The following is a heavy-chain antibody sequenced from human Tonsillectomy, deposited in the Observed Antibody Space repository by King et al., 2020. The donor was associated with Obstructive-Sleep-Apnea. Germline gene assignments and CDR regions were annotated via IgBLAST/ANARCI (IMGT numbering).Heavy chain of an antibody. J-gene: IGHJ4*02. D-gene: IGHD6-19*01. CDR3: ARRRDSSGWYPHFDY. CDR2: IYYSGST. CDR1: GGSISSYY. V-gene: IGHV4-59*01. Sequence: VPLQESGPGLVKPSETLSLTCTVSGGSISSYYWSWIRQPPGKGLEWIGYIYYSGSTNYNPSLKSRVTISVDTSKNQFSLKLSSVTAADTAVYYCARRRDSSGWYPHFDYWGQGTLVTVSS.